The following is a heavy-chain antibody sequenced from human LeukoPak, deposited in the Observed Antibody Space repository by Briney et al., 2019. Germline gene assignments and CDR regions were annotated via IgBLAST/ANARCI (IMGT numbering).Heavy chain of an antibody. V-gene: IGHV3-30*18. CDR2: ISYDGSNK. Sequence: GGSLRLSCAASGLTFPNVWMNWVRQAPGKGLEWVAVISYDGSNKYYADSVKGRFTISRDNSKNTLYLQMNSLRAEDTAVYYCAKSLQPEIRGSEQWLVSYYYYGMDVWGQGTTVTVSS. J-gene: IGHJ6*02. D-gene: IGHD6-19*01. CDR1: GLTFPNVW. CDR3: AKSLQPEIRGSEQWLVSYYYYGMDV.